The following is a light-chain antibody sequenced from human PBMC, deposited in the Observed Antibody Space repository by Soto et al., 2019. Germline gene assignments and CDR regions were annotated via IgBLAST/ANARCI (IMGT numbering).Light chain of an antibody. V-gene: IGLV2-14*01. J-gene: IGLJ2*01. CDR3: SSYTSSSALV. CDR2: DVS. Sequence: QSALTQPASVSGSPGQSITISCTGTSSEVGGYNYVSWYQQHPGQAPKLMIYDVSNRPSGGSNRFSGSKSGNTASLTISGLQDEDEADYYCSSYTSSSALVFGGGTKLTVL. CDR1: SSEVGGYNY.